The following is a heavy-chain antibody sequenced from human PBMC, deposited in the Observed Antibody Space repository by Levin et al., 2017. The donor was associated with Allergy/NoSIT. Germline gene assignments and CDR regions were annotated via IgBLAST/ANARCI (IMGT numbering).Heavy chain of an antibody. D-gene: IGHD5/OR15-5a*01. Sequence: GGSLRLSCAASGFIFSDFFMDWVRQAPGKGLEWVGRTRKKVNRYTTEYAASVKGRFTISRDDSKNLLYLHMNNLQAEDTAFYYCARVVSYGVSDALDYWGQGTLVTVSS. CDR1: GFIFSDFF. V-gene: IGHV3-72*01. CDR2: TRKKVNRYTT. CDR3: ARVVSYGVSDALDY. J-gene: IGHJ4*02.